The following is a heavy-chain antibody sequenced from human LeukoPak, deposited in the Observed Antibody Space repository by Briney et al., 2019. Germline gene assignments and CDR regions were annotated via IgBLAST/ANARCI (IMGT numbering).Heavy chain of an antibody. J-gene: IGHJ4*02. CDR2: ISGSGGST. V-gene: IGHV3-23*01. Sequence: GGSLRLSCAASGFPFSNYAMTWVRQAPGKGLEWVSAISGSGGSTNYADFVKGRFTISRDNSKNTLFLQMNSLRAEDTAVYYCAKDRVVGSTYYFDYWGQGTLVTVSS. CDR1: GFPFSNYA. CDR3: AKDRVVGSTYYFDY. D-gene: IGHD1-26*01.